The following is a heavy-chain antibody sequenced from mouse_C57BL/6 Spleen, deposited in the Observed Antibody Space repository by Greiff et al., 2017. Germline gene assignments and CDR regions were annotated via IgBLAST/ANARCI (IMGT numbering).Heavy chain of an antibody. J-gene: IGHJ2*01. CDR3: ARSYGSSLDY. CDR1: GYTFTDYN. Sequence: VHVKQSGPELVKPGASVKMSCKASGYTFTDYNMHWVKQSHGKSLEWIGYINPNNGGTSYNQKFKGKATLTVNKSSSTAYMGLRSLTSEDSAVYYCARSYGSSLDYWGQGTTLTVSS. CDR2: INPNNGGT. V-gene: IGHV1-22*01. D-gene: IGHD1-1*01.